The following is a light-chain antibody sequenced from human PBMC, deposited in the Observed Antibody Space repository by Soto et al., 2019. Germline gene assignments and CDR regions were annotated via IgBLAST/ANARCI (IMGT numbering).Light chain of an antibody. CDR3: SSYTASATRV. Sequence: QSALTQPASVSGSPGQSITISCTGTKGDVGGYDYVSWYQQYPGKAPKLIIYEVRKRPSGISNRFSGSKSGNMASLTISGLQAVDEADYYCSSYTASATRVFGTGTKVTVL. J-gene: IGLJ1*01. CDR1: KGDVGGYDY. V-gene: IGLV2-14*01. CDR2: EVR.